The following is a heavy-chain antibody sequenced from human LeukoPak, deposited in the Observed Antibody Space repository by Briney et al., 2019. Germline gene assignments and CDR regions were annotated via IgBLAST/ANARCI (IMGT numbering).Heavy chain of an antibody. D-gene: IGHD6-13*01. CDR3: ATAPSYRSSRPPFDY. Sequence: ASVKVSCKASGYTFTGYYMHWVRQAPGQGLEWMGWVNPNNGGTNYAQKFQGRVTMTRDTSINTGYMELSRLRSDDTAVYYCATAPSYRSSRPPFDYWGQGTLVTVPS. CDR2: VNPNNGGT. V-gene: IGHV1-2*02. J-gene: IGHJ4*02. CDR1: GYTFTGYY.